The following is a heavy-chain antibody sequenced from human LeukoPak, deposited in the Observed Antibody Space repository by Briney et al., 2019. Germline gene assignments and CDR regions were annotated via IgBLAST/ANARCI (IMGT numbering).Heavy chain of an antibody. D-gene: IGHD2-8*01. CDR2: ISGSGGNT. J-gene: IGHJ4*02. Sequence: GGSLRLSCATSGFPFSSYAMTWVRQAPGKGLEWVSGISGSGGNTYYANSVKGRFTISRDKSRNTVYLQMNSLRVEDTAVYYCVKENGLGPNYFDYWGQGTLVTVSP. CDR3: VKENGLGPNYFDY. CDR1: GFPFSSYA. V-gene: IGHV3-23*01.